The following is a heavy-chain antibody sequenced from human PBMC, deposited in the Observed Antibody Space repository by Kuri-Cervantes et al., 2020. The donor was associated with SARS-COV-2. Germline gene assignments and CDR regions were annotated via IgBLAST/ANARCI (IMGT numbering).Heavy chain of an antibody. J-gene: IGHJ5*02. V-gene: IGHV1-18*01. D-gene: IGHD4/OR15-4a*01. CDR3: ARDPNANHNNWFDP. Sequence: ASVKVSCKASGYTFSNYGISWVRQAPGQGPEWMGWISAYNGHTNYAQKLQGRVTMTTDTSTSTAYMELRSLRSDDTAVYYCARDPNANHNNWFDPWGQGTLVTVSS. CDR2: ISAYNGHT. CDR1: GYTFSNYG.